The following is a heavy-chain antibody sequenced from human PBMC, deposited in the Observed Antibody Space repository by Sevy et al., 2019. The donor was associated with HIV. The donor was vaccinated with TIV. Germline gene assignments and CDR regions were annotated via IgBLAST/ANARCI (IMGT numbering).Heavy chain of an antibody. V-gene: IGHV4-4*07. Sequence: SETLSLTCTVSGGSISSYYWSWIRQPAGKGLEWIGRIYTSGSTNYNPSLKSRVTMSVDTSKNQFSLKLSSVTAADTAVYYCARESFGTQVVPAAIRWAHGADYYYYYMDVWGKGTTVTVSS. CDR2: IYTSGST. CDR3: ARESFGTQVVPAAIRWAHGADYYYYYMDV. D-gene: IGHD2-2*02. CDR1: GGSISSYY. J-gene: IGHJ6*03.